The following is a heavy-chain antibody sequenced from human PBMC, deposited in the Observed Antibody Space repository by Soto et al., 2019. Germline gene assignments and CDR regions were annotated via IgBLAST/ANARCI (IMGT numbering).Heavy chain of an antibody. Sequence: SETLSLTCVVSNFSISSGYYWGWIRQSPGKGLEWIASIYRSGTTSYNPSLKSRVTISVDPSKNQFSLMLTAVTAADTAVYYCARTHSGSYYSVFNYWGRGSRVTVYS. CDR2: IYRSGTT. D-gene: IGHD1-26*01. CDR1: NFSISSGYY. CDR3: ARTHSGSYYSVFNY. V-gene: IGHV4-38-2*01. J-gene: IGHJ4*02.